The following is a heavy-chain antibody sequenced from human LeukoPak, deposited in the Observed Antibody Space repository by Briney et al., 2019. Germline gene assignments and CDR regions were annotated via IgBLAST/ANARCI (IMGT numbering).Heavy chain of an antibody. V-gene: IGHV3-66*01. Sequence: GASVKVSCKASGYTFSSYSMNWVRQAPGKGLEWVSVIYSGGNTYYADSVKGRFTISRDNSKNTLYLQMNSLRADDTAVYYCARALLGSNWKIFDSWGQGTLVTVSS. J-gene: IGHJ4*02. CDR2: IYSGGNT. CDR3: ARALLGSNWKIFDS. CDR1: GYTFSSYS. D-gene: IGHD1-1*01.